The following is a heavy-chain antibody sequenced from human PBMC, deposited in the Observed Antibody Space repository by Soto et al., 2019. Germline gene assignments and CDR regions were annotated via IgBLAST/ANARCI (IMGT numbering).Heavy chain of an antibody. Sequence: DVQLVESGGGLVQPGRSLRLSCAASGFTFDDYAMHWVRQAPGKGLEWVSGISWNSGSIGYADSVKGRFTISRDNAKNSLYLQMNSLRAEDTALYYCAKGEDYGSGSTIDYWGQGTLVTVSS. CDR2: ISWNSGSI. CDR3: AKGEDYGSGSTIDY. J-gene: IGHJ4*02. D-gene: IGHD3-10*01. CDR1: GFTFDDYA. V-gene: IGHV3-9*01.